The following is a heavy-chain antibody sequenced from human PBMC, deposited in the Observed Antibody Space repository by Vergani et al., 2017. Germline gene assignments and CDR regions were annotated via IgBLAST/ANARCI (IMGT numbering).Heavy chain of an antibody. D-gene: IGHD4-23*01. J-gene: IGHJ2*01. Sequence: EVQLVESGGGLVQPGGSLRLSCAASGFTFSSYWMSWVRQAPGKGLEWVANIKQDGSEKYYVDSVKGRFTISRDNAKNSLYLQMNSLRAEDTAVYYCAGDRTTVVTQTNWYFDLWGRGTLVTVSS. CDR2: IKQDGSEK. CDR1: GFTFSSYW. V-gene: IGHV3-7*03. CDR3: AGDRTTVVTQTNWYFDL.